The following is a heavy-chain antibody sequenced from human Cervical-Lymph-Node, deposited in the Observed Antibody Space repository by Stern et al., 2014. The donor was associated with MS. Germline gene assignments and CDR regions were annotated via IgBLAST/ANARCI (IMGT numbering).Heavy chain of an antibody. J-gene: IGHJ4*02. CDR1: GYSFTIYY. V-gene: IGHV5-51*01. Sequence: EVQLVESGAEVKKPGESLKISYKLSGYSFTIYYIAWVRQMPGKDLEWMGVIYPYDSDTTYSPSFQGQVTISADKSITTAYLQWSSLRASDTAMYYCARHVQGFDYWGQGTLVTVSS. CDR3: ARHVQGFDY. CDR2: IYPYDSDT.